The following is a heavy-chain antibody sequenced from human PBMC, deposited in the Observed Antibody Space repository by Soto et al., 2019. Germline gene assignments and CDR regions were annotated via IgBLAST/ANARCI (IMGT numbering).Heavy chain of an antibody. CDR2: INHSGST. CDR3: ARGWHYYDSSGYPFRAYYGMDV. Sequence: ASETLSLTCAVYGGSFSGYYWSWIRQPPGKGLEWIGEINHSGSTNYNPSLKSRVTISVDTSKNQFSLKLSSVTAADTAVYYCARGWHYYDSSGYPFRAYYGMDVWGQGTTVTVSS. CDR1: GGSFSGYY. V-gene: IGHV4-34*01. D-gene: IGHD3-22*01. J-gene: IGHJ6*02.